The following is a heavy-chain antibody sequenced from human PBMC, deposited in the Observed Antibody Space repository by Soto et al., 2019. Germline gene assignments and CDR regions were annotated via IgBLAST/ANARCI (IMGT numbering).Heavy chain of an antibody. D-gene: IGHD5-18*01. CDR2: IYYSGST. CDR1: GGSISSGGYY. Sequence: QVQLQESGPGLMKPSQTLSLTCTVSGGSISSGGYYWSWSRQHPGKGLEWIGYIYYSGSTYYNPSLKSRVTISVDTSKNQFSLKLSSVTAADTAVYYCARGSQEYSYGIFDYWGQGTLVTVSS. V-gene: IGHV4-31*03. J-gene: IGHJ4*02. CDR3: ARGSQEYSYGIFDY.